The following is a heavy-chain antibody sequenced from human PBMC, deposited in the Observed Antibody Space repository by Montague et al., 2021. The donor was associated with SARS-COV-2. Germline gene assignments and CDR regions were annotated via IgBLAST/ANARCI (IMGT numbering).Heavy chain of an antibody. V-gene: IGHV4-39*07. CDR1: GGSISSSSYY. Sequence: SETLSLTCTVSGGSISSSSYYWGWIRQPPGKGLEWIGSIYYSGSTYYNPSLESRVTISVDTSKNQFSLKLSSVTAADTAVYYCARSEGSGSYWGYYGMDVWGQGTTVTVSS. CDR3: ARSEGSGSYWGYYGMDV. D-gene: IGHD3-10*01. J-gene: IGHJ6*02. CDR2: IYYSGST.